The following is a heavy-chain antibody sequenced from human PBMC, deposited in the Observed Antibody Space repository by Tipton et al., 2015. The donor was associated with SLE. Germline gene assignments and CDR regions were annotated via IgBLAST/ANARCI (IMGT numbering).Heavy chain of an antibody. CDR1: GGSISTYY. CDR3: ARAGAGYYYYSYMDV. J-gene: IGHJ6*03. V-gene: IGHV4-59*01. Sequence: TLSLTCTVSGGSISTYYWSWIRQPPGKGLEWIGYIYYSGSTNYNPSLKSRVTIPVNTSKNQFSLKLSSVTAADTAVYYCARAGAGYYYYSYMDVWGKGTTLTVSS. CDR2: IYYSGST.